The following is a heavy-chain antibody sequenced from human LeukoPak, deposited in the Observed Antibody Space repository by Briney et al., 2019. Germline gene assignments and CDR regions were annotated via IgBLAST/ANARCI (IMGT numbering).Heavy chain of an antibody. D-gene: IGHD1-26*01. CDR2: IYSSGTT. V-gene: IGHV4-39*01. CDR1: GASISSTTYY. J-gene: IGHJ4*02. Sequence: PSETLFLTCTVSGASISSTTYYWGWIRQPPGKGLEWTGSIYSSGTTYYNPSLKSRVTISVDTSKNQFSLRLSSVTAADTAVYYCARHAYSGSYHTDYWGQGTLVTVSS. CDR3: ARHAYSGSYHTDY.